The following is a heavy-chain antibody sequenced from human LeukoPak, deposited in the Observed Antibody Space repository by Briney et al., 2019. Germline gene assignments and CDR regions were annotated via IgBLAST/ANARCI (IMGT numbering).Heavy chain of an antibody. J-gene: IGHJ5*02. V-gene: IGHV3-7*01. D-gene: IGHD3-22*01. Sequence: GGSLRLSCAASGFTFSSYWMSWVRQAPGKGLEWVANIKQDGSEKYYVDSVKGRFTISRDNAKNSLYLQMNSLRAEDTAVYYCAREESYYYDSRGETRFDPWGQGTLVTVSS. CDR1: GFTFSSYW. CDR2: IKQDGSEK. CDR3: AREESYYYDSRGETRFDP.